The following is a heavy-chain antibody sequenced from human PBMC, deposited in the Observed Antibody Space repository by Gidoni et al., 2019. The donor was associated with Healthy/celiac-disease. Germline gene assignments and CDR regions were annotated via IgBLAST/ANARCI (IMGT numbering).Heavy chain of an antibody. D-gene: IGHD3-22*01. V-gene: IGHV1-2*02. CDR3: ARLDYYDSSGPCGFDP. CDR1: GYTFTGYY. Sequence: QVQLVQSGAEVKKPGASVTVSCQASGYTFTGYYMHWVRQAPGQGLEWMGWINPNSGGTNYAQKFQGGVTMTRDTSISTAYMELSRLRSDDTAVYYCARLDYYDSSGPCGFDPWGQGTLVTVSS. J-gene: IGHJ5*02. CDR2: INPNSGGT.